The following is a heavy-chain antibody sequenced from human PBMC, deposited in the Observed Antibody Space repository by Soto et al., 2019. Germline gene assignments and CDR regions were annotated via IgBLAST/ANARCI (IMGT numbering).Heavy chain of an antibody. CDR1: GFTFSNAW. D-gene: IGHD3-10*01. CDR2: IKSKTDGGTT. Sequence: GGSLRLSCAASGFTFSNAWMNWVRQAPGKGLEWVGRIKSKTDGGTTDYAAPVKGRFTISRDDSKNTLYLQMNSLKTEDTAVYYCTTDGVLWFGELLSEWFDPWGQGTLVTVSS. CDR3: TTDGVLWFGELLSEWFDP. V-gene: IGHV3-15*07. J-gene: IGHJ5*02.